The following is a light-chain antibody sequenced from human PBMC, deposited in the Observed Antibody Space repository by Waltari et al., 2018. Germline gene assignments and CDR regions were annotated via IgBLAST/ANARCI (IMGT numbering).Light chain of an antibody. J-gene: IGKJ5*01. CDR3: HQYDRSPPFT. V-gene: IGKV3-20*01. CDR1: ASISSGY. Sequence: ELVLTQSPGALSLSPGERVTLSCRASASISSGYFAWFQQKPGQPPRLLIYGASRRAAGIPDRFSGGGSGADYTLTISRLEPEDFAVYYCHQYDRSPPFTFGQGTRL. CDR2: GAS.